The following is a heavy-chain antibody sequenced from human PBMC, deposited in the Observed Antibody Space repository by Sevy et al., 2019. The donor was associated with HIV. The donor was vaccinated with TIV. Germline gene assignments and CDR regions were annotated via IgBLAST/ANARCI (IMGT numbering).Heavy chain of an antibody. CDR1: GFTFSNYN. V-gene: IGHV3-21*01. CDR3: ARDRDTIVKNKYYYYGMDV. D-gene: IGHD3-22*01. J-gene: IGHJ6*02. CDR2: ISSSSGSI. Sequence: GGSLRLSCAASGFTFSNYNMTWVHQAPGKGLEWVSFISSSSGSIYYADSLKGRFTISRDNAKNSLYLQMNSLRAKDTAVYYCARDRDTIVKNKYYYYGMDVWGQGTTVTVSS.